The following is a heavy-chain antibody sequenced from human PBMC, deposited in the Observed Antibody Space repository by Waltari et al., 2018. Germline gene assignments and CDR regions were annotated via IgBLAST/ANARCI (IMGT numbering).Heavy chain of an antibody. CDR3: ARLSNWAGDY. CDR1: GFTVSNYW. CDR2: IISDGSST. Sequence: EVQLVESGGGLVQPGGSLRLSCAASGFTVSNYWMYWVRQAPGKGLVWVSRIISDGSSTTYADSVKGRFTISRDNAKNTLYLQMNSLRAEDTAVYYCARLSNWAGDYWGQGTLVTVSS. J-gene: IGHJ4*02. D-gene: IGHD1-1*01. V-gene: IGHV3-74*01.